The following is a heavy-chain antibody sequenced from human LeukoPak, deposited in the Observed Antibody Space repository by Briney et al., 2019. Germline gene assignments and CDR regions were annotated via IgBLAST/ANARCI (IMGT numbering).Heavy chain of an antibody. CDR1: GYNLTNYW. V-gene: IGHV5-51*01. CDR3: ARRRDLYSGSYYPFDH. J-gene: IGHJ4*02. D-gene: IGHD1-26*01. CDR2: IYPCDSDV. Sequence: GGALKIPCYGSGYNLTNYWLGWVRPMPGEGLKWMGIIYPCDSDVRYRPSLQGQVTISADKSNSPAYLQWSSLKASDTAMYYCARRRDLYSGSYYPFDHWGQGTLVTVSS.